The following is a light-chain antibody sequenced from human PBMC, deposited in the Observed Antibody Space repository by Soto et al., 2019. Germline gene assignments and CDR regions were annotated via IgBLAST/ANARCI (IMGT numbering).Light chain of an antibody. CDR3: QQYGSSPLT. CDR1: QSVSNNY. CDR2: DAS. J-gene: IGKJ4*01. Sequence: EIVLTQSPGTLSLSPGERATLSCRASQSVSNNYLAWYQQKPGQAPRLLIYDASRRATGIPDRFSGSGSGTDFTLTISRLEPEDFAVYSCQQYGSSPLTFGGGTKVEIK. V-gene: IGKV3-20*01.